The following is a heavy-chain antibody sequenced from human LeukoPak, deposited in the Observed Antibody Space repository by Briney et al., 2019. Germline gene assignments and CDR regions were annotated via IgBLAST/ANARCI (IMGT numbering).Heavy chain of an antibody. V-gene: IGHV4-34*01. J-gene: IGHJ4*02. CDR1: GGSFSGYY. CDR3: ARITVEMATVYYFDY. Sequence: SETLSLTCAVYGGSFSGYYWSWIRQPPGKGLEWIGEINHSGSTNYNPSLKSRVTISVDTSKNQFSLKLSSVTAADTAVYYCARITVEMATVYYFDYWGQGTLVTVSS. D-gene: IGHD5-24*01. CDR2: INHSGST.